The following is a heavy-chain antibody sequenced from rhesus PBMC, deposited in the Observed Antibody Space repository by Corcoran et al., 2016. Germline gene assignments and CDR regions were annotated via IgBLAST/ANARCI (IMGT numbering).Heavy chain of an antibody. CDR3: ARSGSYVTWLAFDF. CDR2: IYGGSAST. D-gene: IGHD4-4*01. V-gene: IGHV4S18*01. J-gene: IGHJ3*01. CDR1: GGSISSSNW. Sequence: QVQLQESGPGLVKPSETLSLTCAVSGGSISSSNWWSWIRPSPGKGLELIGSIYGGSASTSYNPSLKSRVTISTDTSKNQFSLKLSSVTAADTAVYYCARSGSYVTWLAFDFWGQGLRVTVSS.